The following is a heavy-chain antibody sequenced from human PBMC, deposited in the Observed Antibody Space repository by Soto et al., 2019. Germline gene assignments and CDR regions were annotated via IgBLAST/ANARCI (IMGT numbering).Heavy chain of an antibody. D-gene: IGHD6-13*01. J-gene: IGHJ6*02. CDR1: GYTFTGYY. Sequence: QVQLVQSGAEVKKPGASVKVSCKASGYTFTGYYMHWVRQAPGQGLEWMGWMNPNSGGTNYAQKFQGRVTTTRDPSISTAYMELRRLRTDDTAVYYCARDQGEVAPAGNRYYYYGMNVWGQGTTVTVSS. CDR2: MNPNSGGT. V-gene: IGHV1-2*02. CDR3: ARDQGEVAPAGNRYYYYGMNV.